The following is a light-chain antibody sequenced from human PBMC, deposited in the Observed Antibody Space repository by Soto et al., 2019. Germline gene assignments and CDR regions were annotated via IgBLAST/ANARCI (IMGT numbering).Light chain of an antibody. V-gene: IGLV2-14*01. Sequence: QAVLTQPASVSGSPGQSITISCAGTSSDIGGYNYVSWYQQHPGKAPKVMIYEVSNRPSGVSNRFSGSKSGNTASLTISGLQAEDEADYYCNSYTSSSTLYVFGSGTKLTV. CDR3: NSYTSSSTLYV. CDR1: SSDIGGYNY. J-gene: IGLJ1*01. CDR2: EVS.